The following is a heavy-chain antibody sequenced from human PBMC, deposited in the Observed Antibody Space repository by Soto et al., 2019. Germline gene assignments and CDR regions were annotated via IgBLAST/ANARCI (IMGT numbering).Heavy chain of an antibody. CDR3: ATRECSGGTCYFDY. J-gene: IGHJ4*02. CDR1: GFTFSSNA. CDR2: TTASGDRT. V-gene: IGHV3-23*01. Sequence: EVQLLESGGGLVQPGGSLRLSCSGSGFTFSSNAIHWVRQAPGKGLEWVSGTTASGDRTYYGDSVKGRFTISRDNAKNTLYLQMNSLRADDTAVYYCATRECSGGTCYFDYWGQGTLVTVSS. D-gene: IGHD2-15*01.